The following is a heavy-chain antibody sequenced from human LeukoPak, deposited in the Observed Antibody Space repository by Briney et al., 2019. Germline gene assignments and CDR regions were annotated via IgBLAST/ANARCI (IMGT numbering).Heavy chain of an antibody. CDR1: GFTFSDYG. Sequence: GGSLRLSCAASGFTFSDYGMHWVRQAPGKGLEWVAFIWYDGTNKYYADSVKGRFTVSRDNAKNALFLQMNSLRAEDTAVYYCATDLSGASDYWGQGTLVTVSS. V-gene: IGHV3-30*02. CDR2: IWYDGTNK. J-gene: IGHJ4*02. D-gene: IGHD3-10*01. CDR3: ATDLSGASDY.